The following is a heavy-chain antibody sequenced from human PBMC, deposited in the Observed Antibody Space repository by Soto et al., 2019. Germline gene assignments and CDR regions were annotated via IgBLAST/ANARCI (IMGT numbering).Heavy chain of an antibody. J-gene: IGHJ4*02. D-gene: IGHD4-17*01. V-gene: IGHV1-18*04. Sequence: QVQLVQSGAEVKKPGASVKVSCKAFGYTLSSHGFSWVRRAPGQGLERMGWISGNNGKTNYAQKYQVRVTMHRDTSTSTVYMELGTLIPDDRAVYYCASCAGQLHDFGGPFNYWGQGTLVTVS. CDR2: ISGNNGKT. CDR3: ASCAGQLHDFGGPFNY. CDR1: GYTLSSHG.